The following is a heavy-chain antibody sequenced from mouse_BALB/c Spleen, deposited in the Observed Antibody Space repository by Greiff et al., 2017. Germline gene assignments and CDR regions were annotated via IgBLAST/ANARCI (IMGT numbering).Heavy chain of an antibody. Sequence: EVQLVESGGGLVKPGGSLKLSCAASGFAFSSYDMSWVRQTPEKRLEWVAYISSGGGSTYYPDTVKGRFTISRDNAKNTLYLQMSSLKSEDTAMYYCARGRYFDYWGQGTTLTVSS. J-gene: IGHJ2*01. CDR3: ARGRYFDY. V-gene: IGHV5-12-1*01. CDR1: GFAFSSYD. CDR2: ISSGGGST.